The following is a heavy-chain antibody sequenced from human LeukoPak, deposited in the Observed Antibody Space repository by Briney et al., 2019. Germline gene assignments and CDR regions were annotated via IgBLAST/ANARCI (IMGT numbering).Heavy chain of an antibody. D-gene: IGHD1/OR15-1a*01. CDR1: GFTFSSYG. V-gene: IGHV3-30*02. CDR2: IRYDGSNK. J-gene: IGHJ6*03. CDR3: AKRTDYYYYMDV. Sequence: QSGGSLRLSCAASGFTFSSYGMHWVRQAPGKGLEWVAFIRYDGSNKYYADSVKGRFTISRDNSKNTLYLQMNSLRAEDTAVYYCAKRTDYYYYMDVWGKGTTVTISS.